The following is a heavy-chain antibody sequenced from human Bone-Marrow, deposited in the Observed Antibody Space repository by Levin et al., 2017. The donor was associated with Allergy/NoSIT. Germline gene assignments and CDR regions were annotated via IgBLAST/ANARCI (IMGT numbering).Heavy chain of an antibody. J-gene: IGHJ5*02. V-gene: IGHV4-39*07. CDR3: ARDKGSDIMITFGGVNINWFDP. CDR2: IYYSGST. D-gene: IGHD3-16*01. CDR1: GGSISSSSYY. Sequence: SETLSLTCTVSGGSISSSSYYWGWIRQPPGKGLEWIGSIYYSGSTYYNPSLKSRVTISVDTSKNQFSLKLSSVTAADTAVYYCARDKGSDIMITFGGVNINWFDPWGQGTLVTVSS.